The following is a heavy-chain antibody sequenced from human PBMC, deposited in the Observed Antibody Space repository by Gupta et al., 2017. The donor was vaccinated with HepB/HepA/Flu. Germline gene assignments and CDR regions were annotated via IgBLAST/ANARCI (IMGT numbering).Heavy chain of an antibody. CDR1: GGSIDSGSHY. CDR3: GRWYQLLYYFDY. CDR2: IYYRGDT. D-gene: IGHD2-2*01. Sequence: QLQLQESGPGLLKPSETLSLTCSVSGGSIDSGSHYWGWIRQPPGKGLEWIGSIYYRGDTYYNPSLKGRVTISLDTSKSLFSLKLSSVTAADTAVYYCGRWYQLLYYFDYWGQGSLVTVSS. V-gene: IGHV4-39*02. J-gene: IGHJ4*02.